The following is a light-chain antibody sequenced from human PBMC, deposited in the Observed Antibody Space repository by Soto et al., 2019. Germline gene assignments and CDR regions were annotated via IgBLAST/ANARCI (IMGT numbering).Light chain of an antibody. CDR3: QQSYNIPPT. CDR1: QSISNY. CDR2: AAT. Sequence: DIQMTQSPSSLSASVGDRVTLTCRASQSISNYLNWYQQKAGMAPKLLIYAATTLQRGVPSRFSGSGSGTDFTLTITRLQPEDFAIYFCQQSYNIPPTFGQGTRLEIK. J-gene: IGKJ5*01. V-gene: IGKV1-39*01.